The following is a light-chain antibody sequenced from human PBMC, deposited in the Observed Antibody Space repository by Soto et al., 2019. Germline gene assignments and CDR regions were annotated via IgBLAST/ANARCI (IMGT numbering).Light chain of an antibody. V-gene: IGKV4-1*01. CDR1: QSVLYSSNNKNY. J-gene: IGKJ4*01. Sequence: DIVMTQSPDSLAVSLGERATINCKSSQSVLYSSNNKNYLAWYQQKPGQPPKLLIYWASTRESGVPDRFSGGGSGTDFTLTISSLEPEDFAVYYCQQRLNWPLTFGGGTKV. CDR2: WAS. CDR3: QQRLNWPLT.